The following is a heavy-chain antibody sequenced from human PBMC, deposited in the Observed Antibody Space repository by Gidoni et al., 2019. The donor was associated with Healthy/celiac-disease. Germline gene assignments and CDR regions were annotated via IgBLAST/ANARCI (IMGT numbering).Heavy chain of an antibody. CDR3: ASDGGRHYDILTGSYYYYGMDV. J-gene: IGHJ6*02. V-gene: IGHV3-11*01. CDR2: ISRSGRPI. CDR1: GFTFGDYY. Sequence: VQLVESGGGVVKRGGLLRLSGAASGFTFGDYYMSWSRQAPGKGLEWFSYISRSGRPIYYADSVNGRCTISRDNAKNSLYLQMNSLRAEDTALYYCASDGGRHYDILTGSYYYYGMDVWGQGTTVTVSS. D-gene: IGHD3-9*01.